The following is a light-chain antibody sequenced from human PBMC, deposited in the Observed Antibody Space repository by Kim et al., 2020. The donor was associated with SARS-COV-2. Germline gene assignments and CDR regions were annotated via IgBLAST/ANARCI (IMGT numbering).Light chain of an antibody. CDR3: MQGTHWPFT. V-gene: IGKV2-30*01. CDR2: KVS. Sequence: PASISCMSSQRLVSSDGNTSLNLFHQRPGQSPRRLIYKVSNRDSGVPDRFSGSGSGTDFTLQISRVEAEDVGVYYCMQGTHWPFTFGPGTKVDIK. CDR1: QRLVSSDGNTS. J-gene: IGKJ3*01.